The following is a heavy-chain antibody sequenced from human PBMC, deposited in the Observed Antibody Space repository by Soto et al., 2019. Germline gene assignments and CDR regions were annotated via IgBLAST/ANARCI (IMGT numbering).Heavy chain of an antibody. V-gene: IGHV1-69*13. CDR2: IIPIFGTA. Sequence: GASVKVSCKASGGTFSSYAISWVRQAPGQGLEWMGGIIPIFGTASYAQKFQGRVTITADESTSTAYMELSSLKSEDTAVYYCAREVRPAYYYYGMDVWGQGTTVTV. J-gene: IGHJ6*02. CDR1: GGTFSSYA. CDR3: AREVRPAYYYYGMDV.